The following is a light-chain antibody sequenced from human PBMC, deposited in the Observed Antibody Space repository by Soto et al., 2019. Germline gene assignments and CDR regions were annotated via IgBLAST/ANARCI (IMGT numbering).Light chain of an antibody. V-gene: IGLV2-14*01. CDR3: SLYTSSSTYV. CDR2: EVS. J-gene: IGLJ1*01. CDR1: SSDVGGYNY. Sequence: QSVLTQPASVSGSPGQSITISCTGTSSDVGGYNYVSWYQQHPGKAPKPMIYEVSNRPSGVSNRFSGSKSGNTASLTISGLQAEDEADYYCSLYTSSSTYVFGTGTKVTVL.